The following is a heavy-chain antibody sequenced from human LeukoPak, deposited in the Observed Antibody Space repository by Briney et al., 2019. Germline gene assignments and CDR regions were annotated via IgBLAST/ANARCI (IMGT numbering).Heavy chain of an antibody. CDR3: TRYNNDHFDY. V-gene: IGHV3-33*01. Sequence: GGSLRLSCAGSGFTFGGYGVHWFRQTPGKGLEWVAVVAYDGSRAFYADSVKGRFTISRDNSKNTMSVQMDDLRAEDTAVYYCTRYNNDHFDYWGQGTLVTVSS. J-gene: IGHJ4*02. CDR1: GFTFGGYG. D-gene: IGHD1-14*01. CDR2: VAYDGSRA.